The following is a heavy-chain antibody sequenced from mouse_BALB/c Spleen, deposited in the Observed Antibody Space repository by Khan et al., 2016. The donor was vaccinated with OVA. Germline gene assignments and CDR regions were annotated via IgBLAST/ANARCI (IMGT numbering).Heavy chain of an antibody. CDR2: IDPFSGGT. CDR3: TRHGYVAWFTY. V-gene: IGHV1S135*01. D-gene: IGHD2-2*01. J-gene: IGHJ3*01. Sequence: EVQLQQSGPELMKPGASVKISCKASGYSFTSYYLHWVIQSHGKSPEWIGYIDPFSGGTTYNQKFKGKATLTADKSSSTAYIHLSNLTSEDSAVYYCTRHGYVAWFTYGGQGTLVTVSA. CDR1: GYSFTSYY.